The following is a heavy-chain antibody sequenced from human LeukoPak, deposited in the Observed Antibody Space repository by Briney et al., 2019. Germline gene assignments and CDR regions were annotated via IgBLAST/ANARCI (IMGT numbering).Heavy chain of an antibody. J-gene: IGHJ4*02. Sequence: PSETLSLTCTVSGGSISSYYWSWIRQPPGKGLVWIGYIYYSGSTNYNPSLKSRVTISVDTSKNQFSLKLSSVTAADTAVYYCARAGDGYTGPYYFDYWGQGTLVTVSS. D-gene: IGHD5-24*01. CDR2: IYYSGST. V-gene: IGHV4-59*01. CDR3: ARAGDGYTGPYYFDY. CDR1: GGSISSYY.